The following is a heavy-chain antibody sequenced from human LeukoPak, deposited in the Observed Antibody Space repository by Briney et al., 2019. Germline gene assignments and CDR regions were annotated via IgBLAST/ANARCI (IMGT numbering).Heavy chain of an antibody. V-gene: IGHV3-43*01. D-gene: IGHD3-22*01. CDR3: AKETQFYYDTGASYYFDH. J-gene: IGHJ4*02. CDR1: GFAFERHT. CDR2: ISWDGGRT. Sequence: GGSLRLSCASSGFAFERHTMHWVRQASGKGLEWVSLISWDGGRTVYADFVKGRFAISRDNSKNSLYLQMNSLTTEDTAFYYCAKETQFYYDTGASYYFDHWGQGALVTVSS.